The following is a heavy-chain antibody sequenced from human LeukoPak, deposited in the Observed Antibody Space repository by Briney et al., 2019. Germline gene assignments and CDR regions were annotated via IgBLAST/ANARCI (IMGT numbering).Heavy chain of an antibody. V-gene: IGHV4-34*01. J-gene: IGHJ4*02. D-gene: IGHD6-13*01. CDR1: GGSFSGYY. Sequence: SETLSLTCAVYGGSFSGYYWSWIRQPPGKGPEWIGEINHSGSTNYNPSLKRRVTIPVDTSKNQFSLKLSSVTAADTAVYYCARGQRRAAAGTRAYYFDYWGQGTLVTVSS. CDR3: ARGQRRAAAGTRAYYFDY. CDR2: INHSGST.